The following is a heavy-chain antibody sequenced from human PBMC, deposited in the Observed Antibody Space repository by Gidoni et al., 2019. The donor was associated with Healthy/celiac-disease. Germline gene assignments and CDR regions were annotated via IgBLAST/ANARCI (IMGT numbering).Heavy chain of an antibody. Sequence: QVQLVQSGAEVKKPGASVKVSCKASGYSFTGYFMHWVRQAPGQGLEWMVRINPNSGGTNYAQKFQGRVTMTRDASISTAYMELSRLRSDDTAVYYCARTVAHTNIAFWGQGTLVTVSS. D-gene: IGHD2-8*01. V-gene: IGHV1-2*06. CDR2: INPNSGGT. CDR1: GYSFTGYF. J-gene: IGHJ4*02. CDR3: ARTVAHTNIAF.